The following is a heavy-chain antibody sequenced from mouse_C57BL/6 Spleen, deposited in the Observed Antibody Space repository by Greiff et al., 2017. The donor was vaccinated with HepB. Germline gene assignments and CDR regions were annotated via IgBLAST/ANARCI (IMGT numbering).Heavy chain of an antibody. J-gene: IGHJ2*01. CDR3: ARQYSPYFDY. CDR2: ISSGGSYT. D-gene: IGHD2-12*01. Sequence: EVKLMESGGDLVKPGGSLKLSCAASGFTFSSYGMSWVRQTPDKRLEWVATISSGGSYTYYPDSVKGRFTISRDNAKNTLYLQMSSLKSEDTAMYYCARQYSPYFDYWGQGTTLTVSS. V-gene: IGHV5-6*01. CDR1: GFTFSSYG.